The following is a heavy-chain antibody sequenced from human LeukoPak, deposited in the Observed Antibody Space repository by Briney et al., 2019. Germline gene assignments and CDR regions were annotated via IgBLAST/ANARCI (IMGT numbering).Heavy chain of an antibody. CDR1: GGSISSNAYY. Sequence: PSETLSLTCTVSGGSISSNAYYWAWIRQPPGKGLEWIGSIYSSVSTSYNPSLKSRVTISVDTSKNQFSLRLSSVTAADTALYYCAYSGSYGHLGYWGQGIPVTVSS. CDR3: AYSGSYGHLGY. J-gene: IGHJ4*02. V-gene: IGHV4-39*01. CDR2: IYSSVST. D-gene: IGHD1-26*01.